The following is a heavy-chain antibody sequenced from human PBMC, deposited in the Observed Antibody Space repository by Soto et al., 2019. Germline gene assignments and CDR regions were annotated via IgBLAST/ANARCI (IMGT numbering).Heavy chain of an antibody. CDR2: IYNSGSI. V-gene: IGHV4-38-2*02. J-gene: IGHJ5*02. CDR3: ARDRRVRSFGVVTPNWFDP. Sequence: SETLSLTCAVSGYSISSDYCWAWIRQPPGKGLEWIGSIYNSGSIYYNPSLMSRVTISVDTSKNQFSLRLTSVTAADTAVYYCARDRRVRSFGVVTPNWFDPGGQGTLGTGAS. CDR1: GYSISSDYC. D-gene: IGHD3-3*01.